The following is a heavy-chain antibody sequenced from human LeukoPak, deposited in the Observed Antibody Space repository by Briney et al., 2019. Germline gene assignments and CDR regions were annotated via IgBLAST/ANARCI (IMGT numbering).Heavy chain of an antibody. CDR2: IYYSGST. J-gene: IGHJ4*02. V-gene: IGHV4-61*01. CDR1: GYSISSGYY. CDR3: ARDSGSHFDY. D-gene: IGHD1-26*01. Sequence: SETLSLTCTVSGYSISSGYYWGWIRQPPGKGLEWIGYIYYSGSTNYNPSLKSRVTISVDTSKNQFSLKLSSVTAADTAVYYCARDSGSHFDYWGQGTLVTVSS.